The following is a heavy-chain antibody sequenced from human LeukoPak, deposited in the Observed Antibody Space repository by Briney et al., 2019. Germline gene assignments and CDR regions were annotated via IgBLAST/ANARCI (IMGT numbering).Heavy chain of an antibody. J-gene: IGHJ3*02. Sequence: SVKVSCKASGYTFTGYYMHWVRQAPGRGLEWMGWINPNSGGTNYAQKFQGRVTMTRDTSISTAYMELSRLRSDDTAVYYCASSLEWLLYHAFDIWGQGTMVTVSS. CDR1: GYTFTGYY. V-gene: IGHV1-2*02. CDR3: ASSLEWLLYHAFDI. D-gene: IGHD3-3*01. CDR2: INPNSGGT.